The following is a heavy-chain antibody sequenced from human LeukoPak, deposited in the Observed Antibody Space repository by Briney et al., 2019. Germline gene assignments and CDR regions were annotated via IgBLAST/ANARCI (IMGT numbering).Heavy chain of an antibody. Sequence: PGGSLRLSCAASGFTFSTYAMSWVRQAPGKGLEWVSAISGSGGSTYYADSVKGRSAISRDNSKNTLYLQMNSMRAEDTAVYYCVKEKLGIWVPEYYFDYWGQGTLVTVSS. V-gene: IGHV3-23*01. CDR3: VKEKLGIWVPEYYFDY. CDR2: ISGSGGST. D-gene: IGHD7-27*01. CDR1: GFTFSTYA. J-gene: IGHJ4*02.